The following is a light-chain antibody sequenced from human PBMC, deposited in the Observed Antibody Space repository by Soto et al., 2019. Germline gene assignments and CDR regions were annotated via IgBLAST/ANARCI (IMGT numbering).Light chain of an antibody. Sequence: QSAPTQPASVSGSPGQSITISCTGTYNLVSWYQQHPGKAPKLMIFEVNKRPSGVSYRFSGSKSGNTASLTISALQAEDEADYFCCSYAGNRRVFGGGTKLTVL. CDR2: EVN. V-gene: IGLV2-23*02. CDR3: CSYAGNRRV. CDR1: YNL. J-gene: IGLJ3*02.